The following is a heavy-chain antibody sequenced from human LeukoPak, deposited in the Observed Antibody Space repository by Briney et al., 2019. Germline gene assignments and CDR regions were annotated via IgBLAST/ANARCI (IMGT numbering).Heavy chain of an antibody. V-gene: IGHV4-59*11. J-gene: IGHJ3*01. CDR2: IYHSGTT. Sequence: SETLSLTCTVSGGSISTHFWSWIRQPPGKGLEWIGYIYHSGTTNYSPSLKSRVTLSIDTSKNQFSLKLNSVTAADTAVYYCARMFSSSSARAFDFWGQGTMVTVSS. CDR1: GGSISTHF. D-gene: IGHD6-6*01. CDR3: ARMFSSSSARAFDF.